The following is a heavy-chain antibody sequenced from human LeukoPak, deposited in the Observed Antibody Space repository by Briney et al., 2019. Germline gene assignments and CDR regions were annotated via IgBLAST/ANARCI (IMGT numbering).Heavy chain of an antibody. Sequence: GGSLRLSCAASGFTFSHYGMHWVRQAPGKGLEWVAFLRSDGSDKYYADSVKGRFTISRDNSKNTLYLQMNSLRAEDTAVYYCARDPLYCGGDCYFDYWGQGTLVTVSS. D-gene: IGHD2-21*02. J-gene: IGHJ4*02. CDR1: GFTFSHYG. CDR3: ARDPLYCGGDCYFDY. CDR2: LRSDGSDK. V-gene: IGHV3-30*02.